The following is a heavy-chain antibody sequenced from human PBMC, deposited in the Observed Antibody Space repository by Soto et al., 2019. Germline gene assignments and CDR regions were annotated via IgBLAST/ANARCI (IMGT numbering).Heavy chain of an antibody. J-gene: IGHJ3*02. CDR2: IWYDGSNK. Sequence: GGSLRLSCAASGFTFSSYGMHWVRQAPGKGLEWVAVIWYDGSNKYYADSVKGRFTISRDNSKNTLYLQMNSLRAEDTAVYYCARERRSSSDDAFDIWGQGTMVTVSS. CDR3: ARERRSSSDDAFDI. V-gene: IGHV3-33*01. CDR1: GFTFSSYG. D-gene: IGHD6-6*01.